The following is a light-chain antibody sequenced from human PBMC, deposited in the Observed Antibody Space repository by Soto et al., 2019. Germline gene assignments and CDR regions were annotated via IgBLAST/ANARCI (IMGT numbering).Light chain of an antibody. CDR1: QSVSGN. Sequence: EIVMTQSPATLSVSPGERATLSCRASQSVSGNLALYQQKPGQAPRLLIYAASTRATCITARFSGSGSGTEFTLTISSLQSEDFAVYYCQQYNNWPPITFGPGTKLDIK. V-gene: IGKV3-15*01. CDR2: AAS. CDR3: QQYNNWPPIT. J-gene: IGKJ3*01.